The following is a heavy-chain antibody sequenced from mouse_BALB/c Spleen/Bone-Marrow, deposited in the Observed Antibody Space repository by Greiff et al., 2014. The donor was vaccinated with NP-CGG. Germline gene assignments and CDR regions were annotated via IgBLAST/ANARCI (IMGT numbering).Heavy chain of an antibody. J-gene: IGHJ2*01. CDR2: INPYNDGT. Sequence: EVQLQQSGPELVKPGASVKMSCKASGYTFTSYVMHWVKQKPGQGLEWIGCINPYNDGTKYNEKFKGKATLTSDKSSSTAYMELSSLSCEDSAVYYCAREGGYDEDYFDCWGQGTTLTVSS. CDR1: GYTFTSYV. D-gene: IGHD2-2*01. V-gene: IGHV1-14*01. CDR3: AREGGYDEDYFDC.